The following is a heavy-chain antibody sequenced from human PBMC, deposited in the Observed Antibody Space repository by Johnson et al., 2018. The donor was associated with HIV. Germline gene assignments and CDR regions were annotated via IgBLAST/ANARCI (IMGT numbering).Heavy chain of an antibody. D-gene: IGHD6-6*01. J-gene: IGHJ3*02. CDR3: ARVSSSSLGAFDI. Sequence: QVQLVESGGGVVQPGGSLRLSCAASGFTFSTYGMHWVRQAPGKGLEWVAFIRYDGSNKYYAASVKGRFTISRDNSKNTLYLQMNTLRAEDAAVYYCARVSSSSLGAFDIWGQGTMVTVSS. CDR2: IRYDGSNK. V-gene: IGHV3-30*02. CDR1: GFTFSTYG.